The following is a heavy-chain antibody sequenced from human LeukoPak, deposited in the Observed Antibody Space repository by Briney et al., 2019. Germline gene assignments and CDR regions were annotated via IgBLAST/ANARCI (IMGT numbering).Heavy chain of an antibody. V-gene: IGHV1-18*01. CDR3: AREYSSSSFDY. CDR1: GGTFSSYA. J-gene: IGHJ4*02. Sequence: GASVKVSCKASGGTFSSYAISWVRQAPGQGLEWMGWISAHNGNTNYAQKLQGRVTMTTDTSTSTAYMELRSLRSDDTAVYYCAREYSSSSFDYWGQGTLVTVSS. D-gene: IGHD6-6*01. CDR2: ISAHNGNT.